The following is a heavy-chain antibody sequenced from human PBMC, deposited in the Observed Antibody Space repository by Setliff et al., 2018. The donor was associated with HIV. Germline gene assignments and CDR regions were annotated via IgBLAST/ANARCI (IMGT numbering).Heavy chain of an antibody. J-gene: IGHJ4*02. CDR1: GDSISSDFY. CDR2: IYHSGNT. D-gene: IGHD5-18*01. CDR3: ARGARGYSYG. Sequence: SETLSLTCTVSGDSISSDFYWGWIRQPPGKGLEWIGSIYHSGNTYYMPSLQSRVTISVDMSKNQFSLNLNSVTAADTAVYYCARGARGYSYGWGQGTLVTVSS. V-gene: IGHV4-38-2*02.